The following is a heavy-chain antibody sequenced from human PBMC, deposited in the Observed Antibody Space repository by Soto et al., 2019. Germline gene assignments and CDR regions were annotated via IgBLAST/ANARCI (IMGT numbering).Heavy chain of an antibody. J-gene: IGHJ3*01. CDR1: GFTFSNYA. CDR2: ISGSGGSA. V-gene: IGHV3-23*01. D-gene: IGHD6-19*01. CDR3: VREGSGWYSRGSFDV. Sequence: LRLSCAASGFTFSNYAMTWVRQPPGMGLEWVSVISGSGGSADYADSVQGRFTISRDNSKNTLYLQMNILRAEDTAIYFCVREGSGWYSRGSFDVWGRGTMVTVSS.